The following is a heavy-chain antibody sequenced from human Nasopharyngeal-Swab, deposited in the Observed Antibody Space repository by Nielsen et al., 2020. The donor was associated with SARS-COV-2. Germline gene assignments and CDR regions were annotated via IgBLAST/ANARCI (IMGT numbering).Heavy chain of an antibody. CDR1: GFSITYRF. CDR3: ASGQCINGVCNPTDGLDV. D-gene: IGHD2-8*01. J-gene: IGHJ6*02. Sequence: SVKVSCKASGFSITYRFLHWLRQAPGQALEWMGWITPFNGNAKYEQKFQGRVSITRDGSRTTASLELSSLRPDDTAMYFCASGQCINGVCNPTDGLDVWGQGTSVTVS. V-gene: IGHV1-45*02. CDR2: ITPFNGNA.